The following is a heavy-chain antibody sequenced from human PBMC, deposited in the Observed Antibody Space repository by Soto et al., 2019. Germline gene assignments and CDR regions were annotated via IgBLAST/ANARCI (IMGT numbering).Heavy chain of an antibody. CDR2: IKSKTDGGTT. Sequence: EVQLVESGGALVKPGGSLRLSCAASGFTFSNAWMSWVRQAPGKGLEWVGRIKSKTDGGTTDYAAAVEGRFTISREDSKNTVHLQMDSLKTEDTAVYYCATKRTGITTIGPGYWGQGTLVTVSS. CDR3: ATKRTGITTIGPGY. CDR1: GFTFSNAW. J-gene: IGHJ4*02. D-gene: IGHD1-20*01. V-gene: IGHV3-15*02.